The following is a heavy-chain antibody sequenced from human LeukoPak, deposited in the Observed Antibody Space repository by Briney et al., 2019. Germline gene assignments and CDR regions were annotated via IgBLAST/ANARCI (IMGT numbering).Heavy chain of an antibody. CDR2: INHSGST. CDR3: ARCGYSYAPAADY. Sequence: KPSETLTLTCAVYGGSFSGYYWSWIRQPPGKGLEWIGEINHSGSTNYNPSLKSRVTISVDTSKNQFSLKLSSVTAADTAVYYCARCGYSYAPAADYWGQSALVTVSS. D-gene: IGHD5-18*01. CDR1: GGSFSGYY. J-gene: IGHJ4*02. V-gene: IGHV4-34*01.